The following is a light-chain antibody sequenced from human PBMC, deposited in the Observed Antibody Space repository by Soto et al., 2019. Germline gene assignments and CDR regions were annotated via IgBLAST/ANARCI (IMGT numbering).Light chain of an antibody. V-gene: IGKV3-20*01. Sequence: EIVLTQSPGTLSLSPGERVTLSCRASQSVGSRYIAWYQQKPGQATRLLIYGASSRATGIPDRFSGGGSGTDFTLTISRLEPEDFAMYYCQQYGGSPPYTFGQGTKLDIK. CDR1: QSVGSRY. J-gene: IGKJ2*01. CDR3: QQYGGSPPYT. CDR2: GAS.